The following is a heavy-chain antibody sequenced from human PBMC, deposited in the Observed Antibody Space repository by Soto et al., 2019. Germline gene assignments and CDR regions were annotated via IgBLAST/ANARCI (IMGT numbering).Heavy chain of an antibody. D-gene: IGHD4-17*01. Sequence: QVQLVESGGGVVQPGRSLRLSCAASGFTFSSYAMHWVRQAPGKGLEWVAVISYDGSNKYYADSVKGRFTISRDNSKNTLYQQMNSLRAEDTAVYYCARGSWTTVVTQYYFDYWGQGTLVTVSS. J-gene: IGHJ4*02. CDR3: ARGSWTTVVTQYYFDY. V-gene: IGHV3-30-3*01. CDR2: ISYDGSNK. CDR1: GFTFSSYA.